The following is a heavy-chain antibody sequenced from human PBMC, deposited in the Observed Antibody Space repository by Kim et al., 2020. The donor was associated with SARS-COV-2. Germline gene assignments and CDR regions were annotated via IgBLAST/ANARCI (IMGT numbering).Heavy chain of an antibody. D-gene: IGHD3-22*01. J-gene: IGHJ4*02. Sequence: KFQGRVTITADESTSTASMELSSLRSEDTAVYYCARDGVYDSSGYYYNYWGQGTLVTVSS. CDR3: ARDGVYDSSGYYYNY. V-gene: IGHV1-69*01.